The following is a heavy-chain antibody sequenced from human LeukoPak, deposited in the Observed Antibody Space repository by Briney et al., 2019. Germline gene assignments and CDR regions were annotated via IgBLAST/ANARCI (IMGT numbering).Heavy chain of an antibody. V-gene: IGHV1-69*05. CDR2: IIPIFGTA. CDR1: GGTFSSYA. D-gene: IGHD3-16*01. Sequence: SVRVSCKASGGTFSSYAISWVRQAPGQGLEWMGRIIPIFGTASYAQKFQGRVTITTDESTSTAYMELSSLRSEDTAVYYCARGSYDYVWGSPTPYYFDYWGQGTLVTVSS. CDR3: ARGSYDYVWGSPTPYYFDY. J-gene: IGHJ4*02.